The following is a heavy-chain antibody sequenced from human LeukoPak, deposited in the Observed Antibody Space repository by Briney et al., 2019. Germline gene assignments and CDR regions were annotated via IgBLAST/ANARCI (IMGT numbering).Heavy chain of an antibody. Sequence: PSETLSLTCAVSGYSISSGYYWGWIRQPPGKGLEWIGSIYHSGSTYYNPSLKSRVTISVDTPKNQFSLKLSSVTAADTAVYYCARHKGRVYGGTIFDYWGQGTLVTVSS. D-gene: IGHD4-23*01. CDR1: GYSISSGYY. CDR2: IYHSGST. J-gene: IGHJ4*02. V-gene: IGHV4-38-2*01. CDR3: ARHKGRVYGGTIFDY.